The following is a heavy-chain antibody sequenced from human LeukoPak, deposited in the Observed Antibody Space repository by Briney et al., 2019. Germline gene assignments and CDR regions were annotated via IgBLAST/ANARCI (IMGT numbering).Heavy chain of an antibody. CDR2: IYYSGST. V-gene: IGHV4-31*03. CDR1: GGSISSGGYY. D-gene: IGHD5-18*01. CDR3: ATTGYSYGTFDY. J-gene: IGHJ4*02. Sequence: SQTLSLTCTVSGGSISSGGYYWSWIRQHPRKGLEWIGYIYYSGSTYYNPSLKSRVTISVDTSKNQFSLKLSSVTAADTAVYYCATTGYSYGTFDYWGQGTLVTVSS.